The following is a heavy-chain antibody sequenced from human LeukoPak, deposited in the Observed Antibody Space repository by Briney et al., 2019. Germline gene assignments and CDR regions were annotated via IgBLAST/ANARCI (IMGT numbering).Heavy chain of an antibody. CDR2: IIPIFGTA. CDR3: ARGDDYGGDYYYYYMDV. CDR1: GGTFSSYA. D-gene: IGHD4-23*01. V-gene: IGHV1-69*01. J-gene: IGHJ6*03. Sequence: ASVKVSCKASGGTFSSYAISWVRQAPGQGLEWMGGIIPIFGTANYAQKFQGRVTITAGESTSTAYMELSSLRSEDTAVYYCARGDDYGGDYYYYYMDVWGKGTTVTVSS.